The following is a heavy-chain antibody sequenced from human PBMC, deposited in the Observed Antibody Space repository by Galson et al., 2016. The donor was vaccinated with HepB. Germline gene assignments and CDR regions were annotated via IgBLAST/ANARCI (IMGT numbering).Heavy chain of an antibody. D-gene: IGHD4-17*01. CDR3: TTEYGDYLRRYYFDY. Sequence: SLRLSCAATGFTFSNAWMTWVRLAPGKGLGWVGRIRSNIDGETTDYAAPVKGRMTISRDDSKNTLYLQMNSLKIEDTAVYYCTTEYGDYLRRYYFDYWGQGTLVTVSS. J-gene: IGHJ4*02. CDR1: GFTFSNAW. CDR2: IRSNIDGETT. V-gene: IGHV3-15*01.